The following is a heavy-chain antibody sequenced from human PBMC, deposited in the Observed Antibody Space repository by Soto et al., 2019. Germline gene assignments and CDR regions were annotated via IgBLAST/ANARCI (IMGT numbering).Heavy chain of an antibody. V-gene: IGHV4-31*03. J-gene: IGHJ4*02. CDR3: AREGHSSGWYHALFDY. CDR1: GGSISSGGYY. CDR2: IYYSGST. D-gene: IGHD6-19*01. Sequence: TSETLSLTCTVSGGSISSGGYYWSWIRQHPGKGLEWIGYIYYSGSTYYNPSLKSRVTISVDTSKNQFSLKLSSVTAADTAVYYCAREGHSSGWYHALFDYWGQGTLVTVSS.